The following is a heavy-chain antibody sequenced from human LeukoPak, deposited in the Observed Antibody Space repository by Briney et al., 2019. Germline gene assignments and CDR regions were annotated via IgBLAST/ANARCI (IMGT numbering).Heavy chain of an antibody. J-gene: IGHJ4*02. CDR1: GGTFSSYA. CDR3: ASGYYDYVWGSYRLYY. D-gene: IGHD3-16*02. CDR2: IIPIFGTA. V-gene: IGHV1-69*06. Sequence: GASVNVSCTASGGTFSSYAISWVRQAPGQGLEWMGGIIPIFGTANYAQKFQGRVTITADKSTSTAYMELSSLRSEDTAVYYCASGYYDYVWGSYRLYYWGQGTLVTVSS.